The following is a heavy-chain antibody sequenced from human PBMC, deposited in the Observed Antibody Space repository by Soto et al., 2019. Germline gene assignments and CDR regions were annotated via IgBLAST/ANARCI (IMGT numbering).Heavy chain of an antibody. V-gene: IGHV4-39*01. D-gene: IGHD3-3*01. J-gene: IGHJ4*02. Sequence: PSETLSLTCTVSGGSISSSSYYWGWIRQPPGKGLEWIGSIYYSGSTYYNPSLKSRVTISVDTSKNQFSLKLSSVTAADTAVYYCAGAKTYYDFWSGYFAFDYWGQGTLVTVYS. CDR3: AGAKTYYDFWSGYFAFDY. CDR2: IYYSGST. CDR1: GGSISSSSYY.